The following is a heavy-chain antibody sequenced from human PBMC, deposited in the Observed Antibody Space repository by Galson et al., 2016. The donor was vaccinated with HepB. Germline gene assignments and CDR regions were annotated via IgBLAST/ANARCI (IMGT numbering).Heavy chain of an antibody. CDR3: ARGGNYGYT. Sequence: SLRLSCAASGFTVSNNFMSWVRQAPGKGLEWVSLIYSGGGTHYVDSVKGRFIISRDNPKNTLYLQMNSLRVEDTAVYYCARGGNYGYTWGLGTLVTVSS. J-gene: IGHJ4*02. V-gene: IGHV3-53*01. CDR1: GFTVSNNF. CDR2: IYSGGGT. D-gene: IGHD1-26*01.